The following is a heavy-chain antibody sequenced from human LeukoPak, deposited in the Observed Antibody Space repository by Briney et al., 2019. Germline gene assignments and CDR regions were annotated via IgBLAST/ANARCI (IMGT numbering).Heavy chain of an antibody. CDR3: ARDYGPSPVDTGPLAVHFDY. V-gene: IGHV1-69*04. Sequence: SVKVSCKASGGTFSSYAISWMRQAPGQGLEWMGRIIPILGIANYAQKFQGRVTITADKSTSTAYMELSSLRSEDTAVYYCARDYGPSPVDTGPLAVHFDYWGQGTLVTVSS. CDR2: IIPILGIA. CDR1: GGTFSSYA. D-gene: IGHD5-18*01. J-gene: IGHJ4*02.